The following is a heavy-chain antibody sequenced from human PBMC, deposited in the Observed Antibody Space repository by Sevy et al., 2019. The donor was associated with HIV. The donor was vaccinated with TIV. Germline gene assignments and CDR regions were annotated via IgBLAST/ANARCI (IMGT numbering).Heavy chain of an antibody. J-gene: IGHJ4*02. CDR2: ISVNNGNR. V-gene: IGHV1-18*01. Sequence: ASVKVSCKASGYTFTTYAITWGRQAPGEGLEWMGWISVNNGNRNYAQKVQDRVTMTTVTSTNTAYMELRSLRSDDTAMYYCARVVMSSSWPCFDYWGQGTLVTVSS. CDR3: ARVVMSSSWPCFDY. CDR1: GYTFTTYA. D-gene: IGHD6-13*01.